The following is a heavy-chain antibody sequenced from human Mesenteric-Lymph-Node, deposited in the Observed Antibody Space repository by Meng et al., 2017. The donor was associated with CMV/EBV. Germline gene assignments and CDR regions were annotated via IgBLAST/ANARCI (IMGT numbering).Heavy chain of an antibody. CDR3: AGMGWGYDFLDYYYGMDV. CDR2: IIPILGIA. D-gene: IGHD3-3*01. CDR1: GGTFSSYT. J-gene: IGHJ6*02. Sequence: SVKVSCKASGGTFSSYTISWVRQAPGQGLEWMGRIIPILGIANYAQKFQGRVTITADKSTSTAYMELSSLRSEDTAVYYCAGMGWGYDFLDYYYGMDVWGQGTTVTVSS. V-gene: IGHV1-69*02.